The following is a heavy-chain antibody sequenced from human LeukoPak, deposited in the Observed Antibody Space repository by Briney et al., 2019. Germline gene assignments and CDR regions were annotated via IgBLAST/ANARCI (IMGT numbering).Heavy chain of an antibody. CDR2: FSFNGEST. CDR3: AKVDNSSGHCGSHFDH. V-gene: IGHV3-23*01. CDR1: GFTFSSYA. Sequence: GGSLRLSCAASGFTFSSYAMTWVRQAPGKGLEWVSSFSFNGESTYYADSVKGRLTISRDNSKNTLYLQMNSLRAEDTAVYYCAKVDNSSGHCGSHFDHWGQGTLVSVSS. J-gene: IGHJ4*02. D-gene: IGHD3-22*01.